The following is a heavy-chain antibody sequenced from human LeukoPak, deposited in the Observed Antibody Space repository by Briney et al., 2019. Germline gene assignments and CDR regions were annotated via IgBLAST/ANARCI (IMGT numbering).Heavy chain of an antibody. J-gene: IGHJ4*02. CDR1: GFTFSNFW. Sequence: PGGSLRLSCAASGFTFSNFWMTWVRQAPGKGLEWVSSISWNSDTIYYAASVKGRFTISRDNAKNSLYLQMNSLGTEDTAFYYCAKMGYFGLGSYYPGEFYFDYWGQGTLVTVSS. V-gene: IGHV3-9*01. CDR3: AKMGYFGLGSYYPGEFYFDY. D-gene: IGHD3-10*01. CDR2: ISWNSDTI.